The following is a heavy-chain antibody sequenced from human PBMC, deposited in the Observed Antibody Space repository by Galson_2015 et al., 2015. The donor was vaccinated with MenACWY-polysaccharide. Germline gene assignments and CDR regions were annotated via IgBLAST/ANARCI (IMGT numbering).Heavy chain of an antibody. D-gene: IGHD2-2*01. CDR1: GFTVNTR. J-gene: IGHJ4*02. CDR2: IYGRGNT. V-gene: IGHV3-66*01. CDR3: AGISWCSSPKCPMDY. Sequence: SLRLSCAASGFTVNTRMSWFCQAPGKGLEWVSVIYGRGNTYYADSVKGRFTISRDNAQNSLYLQMSSLRVEDTAIYYCAGISWCSSPKCPMDYWGQGTPVTVSS.